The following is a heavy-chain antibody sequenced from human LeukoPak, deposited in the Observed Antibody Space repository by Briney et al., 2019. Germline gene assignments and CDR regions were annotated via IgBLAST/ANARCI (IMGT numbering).Heavy chain of an antibody. D-gene: IGHD2-2*01. CDR3: VSFYETY. J-gene: IGHJ4*02. Sequence: GGSLRLSCASSGFTFSTYAMSWVRQAPGKGLVWVSHINGDGSWTTYADSVKGRFTISKDNAKNTVYLQMNNLRAEDTAVYYCVSFYETYWGRGTLVTVSS. CDR1: GFTFSTYA. CDR2: INGDGSWT. V-gene: IGHV3-74*01.